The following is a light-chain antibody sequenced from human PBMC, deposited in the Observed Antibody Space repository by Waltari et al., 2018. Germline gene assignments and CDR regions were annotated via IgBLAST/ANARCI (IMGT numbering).Light chain of an antibody. V-gene: IGLV3-10*01. Sequence: SYELPQPPSVSVSPGQTPTITCLGDALSTKFVYWFQQKSGQAPVLLIYEDNKRPPGIPERFSGSSSGTVATLTASGAQVEDEADYYCYSADSSGIYVVFGGGTKLTV. CDR1: ALSTKF. CDR2: EDN. J-gene: IGLJ2*01. CDR3: YSADSSGIYVV.